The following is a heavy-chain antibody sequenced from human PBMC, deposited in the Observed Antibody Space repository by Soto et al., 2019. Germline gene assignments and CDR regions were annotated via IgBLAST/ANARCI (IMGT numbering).Heavy chain of an antibody. CDR2: IYFSGST. D-gene: IGHD3-22*01. V-gene: IGHV4-59*08. CDR1: GGSISSYY. CDR3: ASQHYYDSSGYYVVY. J-gene: IGHJ4*02. Sequence: SETLSLTCTVSGGSISSYYWSWIRQPPGKELQYIGYIYFSGSTNYNPSLKSRVTISDDTSTNQFFLTLNSVTAADTAVYYCASQHYYDSSGYYVVYWGQGTLVTVSS.